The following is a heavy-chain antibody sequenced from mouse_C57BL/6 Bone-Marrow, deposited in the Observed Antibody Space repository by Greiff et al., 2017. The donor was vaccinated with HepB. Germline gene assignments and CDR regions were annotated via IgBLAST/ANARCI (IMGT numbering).Heavy chain of an antibody. V-gene: IGHV1-9*01. Sequence: QVQLQQSGAELLKPGASVKFSCKATGYTLTGYWLEWVKQRPGPGREWIGDILPGSGSTNYNEKFKGKATFTADTSSNTAYMQLSSLTTEDSAIYYCARGIDLIAYWGQGTLVTVSA. J-gene: IGHJ3*01. CDR3: ARGIDLIAY. CDR2: ILPGSGST. CDR1: GYTLTGYW.